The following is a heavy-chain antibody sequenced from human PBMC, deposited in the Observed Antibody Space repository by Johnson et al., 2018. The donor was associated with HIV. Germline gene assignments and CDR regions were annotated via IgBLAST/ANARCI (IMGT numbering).Heavy chain of an antibody. J-gene: IGHJ3*01. CDR1: GFTFDDYG. CDR2: ITWNSANI. Sequence: VQLVESGGGLVQPGGSLRLSCAASGFTFDDYGMSWVRQAPGKGLEGVSGITWNSANIYYVDYVKGRFTISRDNSKNALYLKLNSLRPEETAVYYCARDGAIAGAATEALDLWGQGTMVIVSS. V-gene: IGHV3-20*04. D-gene: IGHD1-26*01. CDR3: ARDGAIAGAATEALDL.